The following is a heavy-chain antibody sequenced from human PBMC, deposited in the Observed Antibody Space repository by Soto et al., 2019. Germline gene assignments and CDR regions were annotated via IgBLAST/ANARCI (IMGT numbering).Heavy chain of an antibody. D-gene: IGHD3-22*01. V-gene: IGHV3-53*01. CDR3: ASSGYYDSSGYTLDFDY. CDR1: GFTVSSNY. Sequence: GGSLRLSCAASGFTVSSNYMSWVRQAPGKGLEWVSVIYSGGSTYYADSVKGRFTISRDNSKNTLYLQMNSLRAEDTAVYYCASSGYYDSSGYTLDFDYWGQGTLVTVSS. CDR2: IYSGGST. J-gene: IGHJ4*02.